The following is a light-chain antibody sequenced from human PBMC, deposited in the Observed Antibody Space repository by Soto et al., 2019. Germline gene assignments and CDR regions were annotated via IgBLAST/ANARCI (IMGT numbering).Light chain of an antibody. CDR1: QSVSSSY. Sequence: EIVLTQSPGTLCLSPGERATLSCRASQSVSSSYLAWYQQKPGQAPRLLIYGASSRATGIPDRFSGSGAGTDFTLTISRLEPEDFAVYYCQQYGSSPRTFGQGTK. CDR2: GAS. V-gene: IGKV3-20*01. J-gene: IGKJ1*01. CDR3: QQYGSSPRT.